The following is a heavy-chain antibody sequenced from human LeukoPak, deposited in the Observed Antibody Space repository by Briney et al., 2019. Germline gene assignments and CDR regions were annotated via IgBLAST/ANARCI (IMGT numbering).Heavy chain of an antibody. Sequence: SETLSLTCAVYGGSFSGYYWSWIRQPPGKGLEWIGSIYYSGSTYYNPSLKSRVTISVDTSKNQFSLKLSSVTAADTAVYYCARVWSGYFDWRGAFDIWGQGTMVTVSS. CDR2: IYYSGST. CDR3: ARVWSGYFDWRGAFDI. CDR1: GGSFSGYY. D-gene: IGHD3-9*01. V-gene: IGHV4-34*01. J-gene: IGHJ3*02.